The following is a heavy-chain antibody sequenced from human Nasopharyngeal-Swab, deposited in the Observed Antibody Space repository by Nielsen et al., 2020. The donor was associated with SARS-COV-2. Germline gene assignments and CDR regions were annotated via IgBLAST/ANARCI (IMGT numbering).Heavy chain of an antibody. Sequence: GGSLRLSCAASGFTFSSYGMHWVRQAPGKGLEWVAVISYDGSNKYYADSVKGRFTISRDNSKNTLYLQMNSLRAEDTAVYYCAKEAYVSIVRGVTPWFDPWGQGTPVTVSS. D-gene: IGHD3-10*01. CDR2: ISYDGSNK. CDR1: GFTFSSYG. J-gene: IGHJ5*02. CDR3: AKEAYVSIVRGVTPWFDP. V-gene: IGHV3-30*18.